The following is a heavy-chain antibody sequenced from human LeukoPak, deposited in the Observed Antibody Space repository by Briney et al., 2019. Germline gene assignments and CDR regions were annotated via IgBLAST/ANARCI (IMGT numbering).Heavy chain of an antibody. D-gene: IGHD4-17*01. J-gene: IGHJ4*02. CDR2: INPNSGGT. CDR1: GYTFTGYY. V-gene: IGHV1-2*02. Sequence: ASVKVSCKASGYTFTGYYMHWVRQAPGQGLEWMGWINPNSGGTNYAQKFQGRVTMTRDTSISTAYMELSRLRSDDTAVYYCARPSLQGDYGPDFDYWGQGTLVTVSS. CDR3: ARPSLQGDYGPDFDY.